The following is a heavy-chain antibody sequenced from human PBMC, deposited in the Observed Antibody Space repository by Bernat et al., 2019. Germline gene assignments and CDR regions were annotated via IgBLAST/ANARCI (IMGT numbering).Heavy chain of an antibody. V-gene: IGHV4-61*02. Sequence: QVQLQESGPGLVKPSQTLSLTCTVSGGSISSGSYYWSWIRQPAGKGLEWIGRIYTSGSTNYNPSLKSRVTISVDTSKNQFSLKLSSVTAADTAVYYCARDLSKRRVAGKTGAFDIWGQGTMVTVSS. CDR1: GGSISSGSYY. D-gene: IGHD6-19*01. CDR2: IYTSGST. J-gene: IGHJ3*02. CDR3: ARDLSKRRVAGKTGAFDI.